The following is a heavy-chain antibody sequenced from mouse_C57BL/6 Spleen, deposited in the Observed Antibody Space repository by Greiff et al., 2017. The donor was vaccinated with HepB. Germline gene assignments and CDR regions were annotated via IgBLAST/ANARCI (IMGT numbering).Heavy chain of an antibody. J-gene: IGHJ1*03. V-gene: IGHV1-18*01. CDR3: ARGGDYDEGLWYFDV. CDR1: GYTFTDYN. CDR2: INPNNGGT. Sequence: DVKLQESGPELVKPGASVKIPCKASGYTFTDYNMDWVKQSHGKSLEWIGDINPNNGGTIYNQKFKGKATLTVDKSSSTAYMELRSLTSEDTAVYYCARGGDYDEGLWYFDVWGTGTTVTVSS. D-gene: IGHD2-4*01.